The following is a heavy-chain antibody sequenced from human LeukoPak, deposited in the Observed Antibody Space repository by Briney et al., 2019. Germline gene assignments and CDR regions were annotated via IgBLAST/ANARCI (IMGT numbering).Heavy chain of an antibody. CDR1: GFTFDDYA. D-gene: IGHD4-23*01. Sequence: AGGSLRLSCAASGFTFDDYAMHWVRQAPGKGLEWVSGISWNSGSIGYADSVKGRFTISRDNAKNSLYLQMNSLRAEDTALYYCAKDAATKLGVDAFDIWGQGTMVTVSS. CDR2: ISWNSGSI. V-gene: IGHV3-9*01. J-gene: IGHJ3*02. CDR3: AKDAATKLGVDAFDI.